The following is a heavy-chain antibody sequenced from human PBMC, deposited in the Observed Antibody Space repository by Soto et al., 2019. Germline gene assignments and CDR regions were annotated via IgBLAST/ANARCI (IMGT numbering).Heavy chain of an antibody. CDR1: GLTFSSYA. V-gene: IGHV3-23*01. Sequence: XGSLRLSCAASGLTFSSYAMSWVRQAPGKGLEWVSHISNSGRSTKYADSVKGRFTISRDNSKNTLYLQMNSLRAEDTAIYYCAKDALAYYDFWYWGQGTLVTVSS. CDR2: ISNSGRST. CDR3: AKDALAYYDFWY. D-gene: IGHD3-3*01. J-gene: IGHJ4*02.